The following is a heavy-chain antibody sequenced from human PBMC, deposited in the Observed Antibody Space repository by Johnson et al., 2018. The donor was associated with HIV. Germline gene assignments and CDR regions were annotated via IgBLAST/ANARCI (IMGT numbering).Heavy chain of an antibody. CDR2: ISYDGSNK. V-gene: IGHV3-30*04. D-gene: IGHD5-24*01. J-gene: IGHJ3*02. CDR3: ARDGPGDGNAMGGSGAFDI. CDR1: GFTFSSYA. Sequence: VQLVESGGGVVQPGRSLRLSCAASGFTFSSYAMHWVRQAPGKGLEWVAVISYDGSNKYYADSVRGRFTISRDNSKNTLYLQMNSLRVEDTAVYYCARDGPGDGNAMGGSGAFDIWGKGQWSPSLQ.